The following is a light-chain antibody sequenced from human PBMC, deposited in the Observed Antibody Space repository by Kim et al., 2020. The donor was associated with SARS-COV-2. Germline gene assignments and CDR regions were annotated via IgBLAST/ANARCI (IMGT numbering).Light chain of an antibody. CDR2: DVN. J-gene: IGLJ3*02. V-gene: IGLV2-14*03. CDR1: GSDVGAYDF. CDR3: ASYTTAYTWV. Sequence: GRSITISCTGTGSDVGAYDFVSWFQYRPGTAPKLMIYDVNGRPSGVSNRFFGSKSGKTASLTISGLQAEDEADYYCASYTTAYTWVFGGGTQLTVL.